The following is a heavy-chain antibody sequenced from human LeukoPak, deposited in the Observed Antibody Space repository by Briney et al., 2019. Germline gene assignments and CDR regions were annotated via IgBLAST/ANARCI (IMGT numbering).Heavy chain of an antibody. J-gene: IGHJ4*02. CDR2: ISGSGGST. Sequence: GGSLRLSCAASGFTFSSYAMSWVRQAPGKGLEWVSAISGSGGSTYYADSVRGRFTISRDNSKNMLYLQMNSLRAEDTAVYYCAKLEDIVVVPAVLFDYWGQGTLVTVSS. CDR1: GFTFSSYA. V-gene: IGHV3-23*01. CDR3: AKLEDIVVVPAVLFDY. D-gene: IGHD2-2*01.